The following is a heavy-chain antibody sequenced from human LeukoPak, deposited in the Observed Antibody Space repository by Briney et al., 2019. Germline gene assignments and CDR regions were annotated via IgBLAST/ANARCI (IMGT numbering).Heavy chain of an antibody. CDR1: GYTFTGYY. CDR2: INPNSGGT. CDR3: ARGVWFGELSSWFDP. D-gene: IGHD3-10*01. V-gene: IGHV1-2*02. J-gene: IGHJ5*02. Sequence: ASVKVSCKASGYTFTGYYMHWVRQAPGQGLEWMGWINPNSGGTNYAQKFQGRVTMTRDTSISTAYMELSRLRSDDTAVYYCARGVWFGELSSWFDPWGQGTLVTVSS.